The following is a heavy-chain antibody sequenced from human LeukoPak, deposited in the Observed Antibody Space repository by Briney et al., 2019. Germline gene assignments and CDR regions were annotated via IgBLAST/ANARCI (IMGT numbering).Heavy chain of an antibody. J-gene: IGHJ3*02. CDR3: AREVAVAAFDI. CDR1: GFTFSIYW. CDR2: INSDGGST. D-gene: IGHD6-19*01. Sequence: GGSLRLSCAASGFTFSIYWMHWVRQAPGKGLVWVSRINSDGGSTSYADSVKGRFTISRDNAKNTPYLQMNSLRAEDTAVYYCAREVAVAAFDIWGQGTMVTVSS. V-gene: IGHV3-74*01.